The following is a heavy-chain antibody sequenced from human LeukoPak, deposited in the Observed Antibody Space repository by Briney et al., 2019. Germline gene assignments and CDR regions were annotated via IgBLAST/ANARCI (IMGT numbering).Heavy chain of an antibody. V-gene: IGHV1-46*01. CDR1: GYTFTSYY. CDR3: ARDVGYDILTGSFDY. Sequence: ASVKVSCKASGYTFTSYYMHWVRQAPGHGLEWMGIINPSGGSTSYAQKFQGRVTMTRDTSTSTVYMELSSLRSEDTAVYYCARDVGYDILTGSFDYWGQGTLVTVSS. CDR2: INPSGGST. D-gene: IGHD3-9*01. J-gene: IGHJ4*02.